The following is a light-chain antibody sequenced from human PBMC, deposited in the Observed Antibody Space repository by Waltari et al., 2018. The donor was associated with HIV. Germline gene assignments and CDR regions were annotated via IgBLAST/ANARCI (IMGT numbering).Light chain of an antibody. Sequence: SGLTQPASVSGFPGQSITISCTGADSDFGFYNFVSWYHQYPGKVPKVILSKVDSRASGVSYRFSGSKSGNTASLSISGLRTEDEGVDFCASYTANDTVMFAGGTTVTVL. J-gene: IGLJ3*02. CDR2: KVD. CDR3: ASYTANDTVM. V-gene: IGLV2-14*01. CDR1: DSDFGFYNF.